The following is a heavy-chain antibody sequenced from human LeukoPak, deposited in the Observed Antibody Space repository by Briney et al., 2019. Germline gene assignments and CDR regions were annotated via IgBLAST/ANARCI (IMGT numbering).Heavy chain of an antibody. CDR2: IQYDGSSE. CDR1: RFSFSSYG. V-gene: IGHV3-30*02. CDR3: ARDGYNFDY. D-gene: IGHD5-24*01. J-gene: IGHJ4*02. Sequence: GGSLRLSCAASRFSFSSYGMHWVRQAPGKGLDWVAYIQYDGSSEQYADSVKGRFTISRDNSKNTLYLQMNSLRAEDTAVYYCARDGYNFDYWGQGTLVTVSS.